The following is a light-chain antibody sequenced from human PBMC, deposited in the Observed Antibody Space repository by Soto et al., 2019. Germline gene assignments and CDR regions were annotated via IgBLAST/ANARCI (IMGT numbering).Light chain of an antibody. CDR2: GAS. Sequence: EIVLTQSPGTLSLSPAERATLSLRSSQSVSSSYLAWYQQRPGQAPRLLIYGASNRATGIPDRFSGSGSGTDFTLTISRLEPEDFAMYFCQQYVSSPQTFGQGTKVDIK. J-gene: IGKJ1*01. CDR3: QQYVSSPQT. V-gene: IGKV3-20*01. CDR1: QSVSSSY.